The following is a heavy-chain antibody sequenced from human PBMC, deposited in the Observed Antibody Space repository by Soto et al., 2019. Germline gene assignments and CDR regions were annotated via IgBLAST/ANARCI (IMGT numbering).Heavy chain of an antibody. D-gene: IGHD4-17*01. CDR3: ARYYGDYLPNYYYYYMDV. CDR2: IYHSGST. CDR1: SGSISSSNW. Sequence: SETLSLTCAVSSGSISSSNWWSWVRQPPGKGLEWIGEIYHSGSTNYNPSLKSRVTISVDKSKNQFSLKLSSVTAADTAVYYCARYYGDYLPNYYYYYMDVWGKGTTVTVSS. J-gene: IGHJ6*03. V-gene: IGHV4-4*02.